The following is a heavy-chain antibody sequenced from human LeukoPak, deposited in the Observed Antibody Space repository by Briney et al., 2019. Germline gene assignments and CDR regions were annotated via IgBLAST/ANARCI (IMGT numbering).Heavy chain of an antibody. D-gene: IGHD3-9*01. J-gene: IGHJ4*02. CDR3: AMNFDWLPSRVDY. Sequence: PGGSLTLSCAASGFTFSNYGMHRVRQAPGKGLEWVAFIWYDGSSKYYGDSVKGRFTITRDNSKNTLYLQMNSLRAEDTAVYYCAMNFDWLPSRVDYWGQGTLVAVSS. V-gene: IGHV3-30*02. CDR1: GFTFSNYG. CDR2: IWYDGSSK.